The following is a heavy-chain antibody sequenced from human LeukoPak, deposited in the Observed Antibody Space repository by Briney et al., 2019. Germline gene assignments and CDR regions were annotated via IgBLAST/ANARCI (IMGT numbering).Heavy chain of an antibody. CDR2: ISSSGSTI. Sequence: GGSLRLSCAASGFTFSSYEMNWVRQAPGKGLEWVSYISSSGSTIYYADSVKGRFTISRDNAKNSLYLQMNSLRAEDTAVYYCARVGGGGYHHIQHWGQGTLVTVSS. CDR1: GFTFSSYE. D-gene: IGHD2-15*01. CDR3: ARVGGGGYHHIQH. J-gene: IGHJ1*01. V-gene: IGHV3-48*03.